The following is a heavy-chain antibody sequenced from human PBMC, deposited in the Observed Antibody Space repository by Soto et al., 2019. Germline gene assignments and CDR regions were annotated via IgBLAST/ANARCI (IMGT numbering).Heavy chain of an antibody. CDR3: VKQEHGLDGVAFDY. J-gene: IGHJ4*02. V-gene: IGHV3-64D*06. Sequence: GGSLRRSCSASGFIFSESTIYWVRQVPGKGLEAISAVSTSGRSTYYADSVKDRFTISRDNSKNTLFLQMGSLRPEDTAIYYCVKQEHGLDGVAFDYWGQGTQVTVSS. CDR2: VSTSGRST. D-gene: IGHD2-15*01. CDR1: GFIFSEST.